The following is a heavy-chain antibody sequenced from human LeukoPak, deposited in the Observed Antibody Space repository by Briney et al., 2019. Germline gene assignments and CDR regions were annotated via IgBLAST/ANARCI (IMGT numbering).Heavy chain of an antibody. CDR2: INPSGGST. J-gene: IGHJ4*02. CDR3: ARDNGPWSNYGSGSYFPFDY. V-gene: IGHV1-46*01. CDR1: GYTFTSYY. D-gene: IGHD3-10*01. Sequence: GASVKVSCKASGYTFTSYYMHWVRQAPGQGLEWMGTINPSGGSTSYAQKFQGRVTMTRDTSTSTVYMELSSLRSEDTAVYYCARDNGPWSNYGSGSYFPFDYWGQGTLVTVSS.